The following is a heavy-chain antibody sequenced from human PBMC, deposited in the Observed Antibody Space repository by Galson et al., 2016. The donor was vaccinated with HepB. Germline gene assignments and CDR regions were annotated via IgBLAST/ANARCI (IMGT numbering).Heavy chain of an antibody. Sequence: SETLSLTCTVSGGSISSSSHYWGWIRQPPGKGLEWIGSMYNSGSTYYNPSLKSRVTISADTSKNQFSLKLSSVTAADTAVYYCASHGKKSAFLWDDAFDIWGQGTMVTVSS. D-gene: IGHD3-10*01. J-gene: IGHJ3*02. CDR2: MYNSGST. CDR1: GGSISSSSHY. V-gene: IGHV4-39*01. CDR3: ASHGKKSAFLWDDAFDI.